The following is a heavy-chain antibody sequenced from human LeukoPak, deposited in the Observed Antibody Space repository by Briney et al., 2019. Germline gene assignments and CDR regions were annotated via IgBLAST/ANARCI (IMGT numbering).Heavy chain of an antibody. Sequence: GGSLRLSCAASGFTFSSYAMNWVRQAPGKGLEWVSAISGSSGRTYYADSVKGRFTISRDNSKNTLYLQMNSLRAEDTAVYYCAKDLRWFGEYDAFDIWGQGTMVTVSS. J-gene: IGHJ3*02. CDR3: AKDLRWFGEYDAFDI. V-gene: IGHV3-23*01. CDR1: GFTFSSYA. D-gene: IGHD3-10*01. CDR2: ISGSSGRT.